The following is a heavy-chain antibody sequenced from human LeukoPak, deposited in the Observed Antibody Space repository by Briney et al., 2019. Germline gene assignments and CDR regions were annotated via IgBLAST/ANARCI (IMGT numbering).Heavy chain of an antibody. CDR1: GGSISSGGYS. V-gene: IGHV4-30-2*01. CDR3: ARGGGAAPPDY. D-gene: IGHD6-6*01. CDR2: IYHSGST. Sequence: SETLSLTCAVSGGSISSGGYSWSWIRQPPGKGLEWIGYIYHSGSTYYNPSLKSRVTIPVDRSKNQFSLKLSSGTAADTAVYYCARGGGAAPPDYWGQGTLVTVSS. J-gene: IGHJ4*02.